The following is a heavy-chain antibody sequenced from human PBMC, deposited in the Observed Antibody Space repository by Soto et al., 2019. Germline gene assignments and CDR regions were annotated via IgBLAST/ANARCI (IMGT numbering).Heavy chain of an antibody. CDR2: INRDGSKK. CDR3: ARDVSPGSSSLYLDAFDI. D-gene: IGHD6-13*01. Sequence: EVQLEESGGDLVQPGGSLRLSCAASGFTLSAYWMTWVRQAPGKGLEWVANINRDGSKKSYLDSVRGRFTFSRDNVGNSLYLQMDSLRADDTALYYCARDVSPGSSSLYLDAFDIWGQGTMVTVSS. J-gene: IGHJ3*02. V-gene: IGHV3-7*05. CDR1: GFTLSAYW.